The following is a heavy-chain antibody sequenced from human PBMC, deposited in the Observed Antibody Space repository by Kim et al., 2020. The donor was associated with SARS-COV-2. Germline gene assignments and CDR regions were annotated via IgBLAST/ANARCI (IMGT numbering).Heavy chain of an antibody. V-gene: IGHV5-51*01. Sequence: SPSFQGQVTISADKSISTAYLQWSSLKASDTAMYYCARQEGSYGWEGLDYWGQGTLVTVSS. D-gene: IGHD5-18*01. J-gene: IGHJ4*02. CDR3: ARQEGSYGWEGLDY.